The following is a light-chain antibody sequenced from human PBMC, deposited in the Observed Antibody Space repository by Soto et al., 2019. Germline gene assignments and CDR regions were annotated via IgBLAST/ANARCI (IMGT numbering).Light chain of an antibody. CDR1: SSDVGGYNY. V-gene: IGLV2-14*01. CDR3: SSYTSSSTYVV. CDR2: DVS. J-gene: IGLJ2*01. Sequence: QSVLTQPASVSGSPGQSITISCTGTSSDVGGYNYVSWYQQHPGKAPKLIIYDVSNRPSGVSNRFSGSKSGNTASLTISGLKAEDEGDYYCSSYTSSSTYVVFGGGTKLTVL.